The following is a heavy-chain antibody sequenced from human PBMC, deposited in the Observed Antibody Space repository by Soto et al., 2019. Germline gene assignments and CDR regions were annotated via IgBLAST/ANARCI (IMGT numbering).Heavy chain of an antibody. D-gene: IGHD3-3*01. CDR1: GGSISSSSYY. Sequence: QLQLQESGPGLVKPSETLSLTCTVSGGSISSSSYYWGWIRQPPGKGLEWIGSIYYSGSTYYNPSLQSRVTISVDTSKNQFSLKLSSVTAADTAVYYCARSRLRFLEWLPHYFDYWGQGTLVTVSS. V-gene: IGHV4-39*01. CDR3: ARSRLRFLEWLPHYFDY. CDR2: IYYSGST. J-gene: IGHJ4*02.